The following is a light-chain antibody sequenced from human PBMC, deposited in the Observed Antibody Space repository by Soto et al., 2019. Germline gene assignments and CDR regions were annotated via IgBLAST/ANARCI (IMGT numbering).Light chain of an antibody. CDR1: SSDVGGNKY. Sequence: QSVLTQPASVSGSPGQSITIYCTGTSSDVGGNKYVSWYQHYPGKAPKLMICDVSNRPSGVSNRFSGSKSGNTASLTISGLQAEDETDYYCRAFTGTTYVFGSGTKVTVL. J-gene: IGLJ1*01. CDR3: RAFTGTTYV. CDR2: DVS. V-gene: IGLV2-14*03.